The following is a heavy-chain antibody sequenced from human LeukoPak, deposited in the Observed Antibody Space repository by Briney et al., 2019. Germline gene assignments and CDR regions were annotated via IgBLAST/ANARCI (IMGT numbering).Heavy chain of an antibody. D-gene: IGHD2-15*01. J-gene: IGHJ6*03. V-gene: IGHV1-18*04. CDR3: ARGDRGYCSGGSCYSTTYYYYYYYMDV. CDR2: ISAYNGNT. Sequence: GASVKVSCKASGYTFTGYYLHWVRQAPGQGLEWMGWISAYNGNTNYAQKFQGRVTMTTDTSTSTAYMELRSLRSDDTAVYYCARGDRGYCSGGSCYSTTYYYYYYYMDVWGKGTTVTVSS. CDR1: GYTFTGYY.